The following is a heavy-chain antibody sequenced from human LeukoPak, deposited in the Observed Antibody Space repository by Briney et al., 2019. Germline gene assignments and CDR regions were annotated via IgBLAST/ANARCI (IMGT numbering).Heavy chain of an antibody. CDR2: IYPGDSDS. D-gene: IGHD1-26*01. J-gene: IGHJ4*02. Sequence: GESLKISCQASGYTFTNYWIGWVRQMPGKGLEWMGMIYPGDSDSRYSPSLQGQVTISADKSISTAYLQWTSLKASDTGIYFCARRNTQELDFWGQGTLVTVSS. CDR3: ARRNTQELDF. CDR1: GYTFTNYW. V-gene: IGHV5-51*01.